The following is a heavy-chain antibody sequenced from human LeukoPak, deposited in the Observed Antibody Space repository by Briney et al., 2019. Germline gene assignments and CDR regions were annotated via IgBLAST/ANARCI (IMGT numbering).Heavy chain of an antibody. D-gene: IGHD3-9*01. Sequence: GRSLRLSCAASGFTFSSYALHWVRQAPGKGLEWVAVISYDGRNKYYADSVKGRSTISRDNSKNTLYLQMNSLRAEDTAVYYCAREGSTYYDILTGYFHFDYWGQGALVTVSS. J-gene: IGHJ4*02. CDR2: ISYDGRNK. V-gene: IGHV3-30*04. CDR3: AREGSTYYDILTGYFHFDY. CDR1: GFTFSSYA.